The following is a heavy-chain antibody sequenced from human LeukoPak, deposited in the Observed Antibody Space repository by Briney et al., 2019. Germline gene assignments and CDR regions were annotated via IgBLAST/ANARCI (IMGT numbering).Heavy chain of an antibody. CDR1: GFTFSNAW. Sequence: GGSLRLSCAASGFTFSNAWMSWVRQAPGKGLEWVGRIKSKTDGGTTDYAAPVKGRFTISRDDSKDTLYLQMNSLKTEDTAVYYCTTDDPRAVAGPGYYFDYWGQGTLVTVSS. CDR2: IKSKTDGGTT. V-gene: IGHV3-15*01. CDR3: TTDDPRAVAGPGYYFDY. J-gene: IGHJ4*02. D-gene: IGHD6-19*01.